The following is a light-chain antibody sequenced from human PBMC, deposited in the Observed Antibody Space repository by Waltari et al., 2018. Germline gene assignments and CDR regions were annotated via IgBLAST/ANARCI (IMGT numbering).Light chain of an antibody. CDR2: GAS. CDR3: QHYLRLPVT. J-gene: IGKJ1*01. CDR1: ESVSRA. V-gene: IGKV3-20*01. Sequence: ELVLTQSPGTLSLSVVERATVPCRASESVSRALAWYQQKPGQAPRLLIYGASTRATGIPDRFSGSGSGTDFSLTISRLEPDDFAVYYCQHYLRLPVTFGQGTTVEI.